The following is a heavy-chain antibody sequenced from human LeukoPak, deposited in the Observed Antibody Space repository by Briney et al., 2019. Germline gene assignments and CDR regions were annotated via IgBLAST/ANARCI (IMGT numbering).Heavy chain of an antibody. V-gene: IGHV4-39*01. D-gene: IGHD3-10*01. CDR2: IYYSGST. CDR1: GGSISSSSYY. Sequence: PSETLSLTCTASGGSISSSSYYWGWIRQPPGKGLEWIGSIYYSGSTYYNPSLKSRVTISVDTSKNQFSLKLSSVTAADTAVYYCARHRGRYYDSGSYYYFDYWGQGTLVTVSS. CDR3: ARHRGRYYDSGSYYYFDY. J-gene: IGHJ4*02.